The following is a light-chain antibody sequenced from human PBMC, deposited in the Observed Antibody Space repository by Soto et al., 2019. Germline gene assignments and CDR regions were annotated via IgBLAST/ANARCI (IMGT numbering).Light chain of an antibody. J-gene: IGLJ1*01. Sequence: QSALTQPASVSGSPGQSITITCTVTSSDVGGYNDVSWYQPHPGKAPTLMIYDVSNLPAGVSNRFSGSKSGHTASLTISGLQAEDEADYYCSSDTSSSTHYVFGTGTKLTVL. CDR2: DVS. V-gene: IGLV2-14*03. CDR1: SSDVGGYND. CDR3: SSDTSSSTHYV.